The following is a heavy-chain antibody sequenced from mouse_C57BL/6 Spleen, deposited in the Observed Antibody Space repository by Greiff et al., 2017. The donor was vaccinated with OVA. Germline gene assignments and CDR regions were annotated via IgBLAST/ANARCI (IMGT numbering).Heavy chain of an antibody. D-gene: IGHD2-3*01. CDR2: IRSKSNNYAT. J-gene: IGHJ1*03. V-gene: IGHV10-1*01. CDR3: VRWGLLKYFDV. Sequence: EVHLVESGGGLVQPKGSLKLSCAASGFSFNTYAMNWVRQAPGKGLEWVARIRSKSNNYATYYADSVKDRFTISRDDSESMLYLQMNNLKTEDTAMYYCVRWGLLKYFDVWGTGTTVTVSS. CDR1: GFSFNTYA.